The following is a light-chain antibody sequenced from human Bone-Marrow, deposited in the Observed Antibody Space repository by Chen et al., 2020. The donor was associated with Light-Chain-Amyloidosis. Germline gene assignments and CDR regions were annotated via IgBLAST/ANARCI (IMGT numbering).Light chain of an antibody. CDR2: SDT. V-gene: IGLV3-25*03. Sequence: SYELTHPPSVSVSPGQTAWITCSGDDLPTKYAYWYQQKPGQAPVLVIHSDTERPSGISERFSGSSSGTTATLTISGVQAEDEADYHCQSADSSGTYEVIFGGGTKLTVL. CDR3: QSADSSGTYEVI. CDR1: DLPTKY. J-gene: IGLJ2*01.